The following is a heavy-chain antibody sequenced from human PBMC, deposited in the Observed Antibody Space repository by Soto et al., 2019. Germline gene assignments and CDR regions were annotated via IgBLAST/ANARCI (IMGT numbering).Heavy chain of an antibody. CDR2: IYYSGST. CDR3: ARGLVGDRNWFDP. CDR1: GGSISSGDYY. D-gene: IGHD2-2*01. V-gene: IGHV4-30-4*01. Sequence: SETLSLTCTVSGGSISSGDYYWSWIRQPPGKGLEWIGYIYYSGSTYYNPSLKSRVTISVDTSKNQFSLKLSSVTAADTAVYYCARGLVGDRNWFDPWGQGTLVTVS. J-gene: IGHJ5*02.